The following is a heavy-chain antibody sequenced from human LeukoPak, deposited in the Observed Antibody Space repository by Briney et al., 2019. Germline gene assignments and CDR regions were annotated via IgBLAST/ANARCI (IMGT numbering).Heavy chain of an antibody. D-gene: IGHD2-15*01. CDR2: IDASGDT. Sequence: PSETLSLTCTVSGGSISYYYWTWIRQPAGKGLEWIGRIDASGDTKYTPSLRSRVTLSIDTSGQQFSLKLSPVTAADTAVYFCAREGCSGGVCYFDYWGRGTLVTVSS. CDR1: GGSISYYY. CDR3: AREGCSGGVCYFDY. J-gene: IGHJ4*02. V-gene: IGHV4-4*07.